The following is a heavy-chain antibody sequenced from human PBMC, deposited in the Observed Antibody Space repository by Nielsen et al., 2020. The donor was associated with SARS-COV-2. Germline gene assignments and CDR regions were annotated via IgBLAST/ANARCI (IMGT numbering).Heavy chain of an antibody. CDR3: ARINPQYYDYVWGSYRWGWFDP. Sequence: WIRQPPGKGLEYVSAISSNGGSTYYADSVKGRFTISRDNSKNTLYLQMSSLRAEDTAVYYCARINPQYYDYVWGSYRWGWFDPWGQGTLVTVSS. CDR2: ISSNGGST. J-gene: IGHJ5*02. V-gene: IGHV3-64D*06. D-gene: IGHD3-16*02.